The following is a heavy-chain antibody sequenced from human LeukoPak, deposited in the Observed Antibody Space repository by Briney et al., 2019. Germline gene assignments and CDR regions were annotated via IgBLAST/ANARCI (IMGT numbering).Heavy chain of an antibody. CDR1: GFTFSSYG. J-gene: IGHJ3*02. CDR2: ILYDGSNR. D-gene: IGHD1-26*01. V-gene: IGHV3-30*02. Sequence: PGGSLRLSCAASGFTFSSYGMHWIRQVPGKGLEWVAFILYDGSNRYYADSVKGRFTISRDNSKNTLYLQMNSLRAEDTAVYYCAKDLEYSGTYPDALDIWGQGTMVTVSS. CDR3: AKDLEYSGTYPDALDI.